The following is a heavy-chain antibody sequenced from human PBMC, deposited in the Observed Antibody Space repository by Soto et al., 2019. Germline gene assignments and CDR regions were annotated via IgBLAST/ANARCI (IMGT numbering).Heavy chain of an antibody. CDR3: AREASIAAAGTFLKSNWFDP. Sequence: PSETLSLTCTVSGGSVSSGSYYWSWIRQPPGKGLEWIGYIYYSGSTNYNPSLKSRVTISVDTSKNQFSLKLSSVTAADTAVYYCAREASIAAAGTFLKSNWFDPWGQGTLVTVSS. V-gene: IGHV4-61*01. D-gene: IGHD6-13*01. CDR1: GGSVSSGSYY. CDR2: IYYSGST. J-gene: IGHJ5*02.